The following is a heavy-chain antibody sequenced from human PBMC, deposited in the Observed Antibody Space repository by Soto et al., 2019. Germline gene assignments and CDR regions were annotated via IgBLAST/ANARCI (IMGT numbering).Heavy chain of an antibody. Sequence: SETLSLTCAAYGGSFSGYYWSWIRQPPGKGLEWIGEINHSGSTNYNPSLKSRVTISVDTSKNQFSLKLSSVTAADTAVYYCARECSGGSCFDAFDIWGQGTMVTVSS. J-gene: IGHJ3*02. CDR3: ARECSGGSCFDAFDI. D-gene: IGHD2-15*01. V-gene: IGHV4-34*01. CDR2: INHSGST. CDR1: GGSFSGYY.